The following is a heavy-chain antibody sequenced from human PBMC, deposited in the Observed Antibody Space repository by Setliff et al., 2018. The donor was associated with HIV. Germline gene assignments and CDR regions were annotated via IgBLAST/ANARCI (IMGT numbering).Heavy chain of an antibody. J-gene: IGHJ6*03. V-gene: IGHV4-34*01. CDR3: ARRSPGGGYYMDV. CDR2: VNRGRRT. Sequence: PSETLSLTCALYGGSFSDYYWSWIRQPPGMGLEWIGEVNRGRRTNYNSSLKSRVTISIDTSRNQFSLTVSSVTAADTAVYYCARRSPGGGYYMDVWGKGTTVTVSS. CDR1: GGSFSDYY. D-gene: IGHD3-16*01.